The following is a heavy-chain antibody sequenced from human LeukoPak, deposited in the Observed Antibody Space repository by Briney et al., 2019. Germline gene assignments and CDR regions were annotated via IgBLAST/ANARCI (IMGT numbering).Heavy chain of an antibody. CDR1: GYTFTGYY. Sequence: ASVKVSCKASGYTFTGYYMHWVLQAPGQGLEWMGWINPNSGGTNYAQKFQGRVTMTRDTSISTAYMELSRLRSDDTAVYYCARVAWSSHDAFDIWGQGTMVTVSS. D-gene: IGHD6-13*01. CDR2: INPNSGGT. CDR3: ARVAWSSHDAFDI. V-gene: IGHV1-2*02. J-gene: IGHJ3*02.